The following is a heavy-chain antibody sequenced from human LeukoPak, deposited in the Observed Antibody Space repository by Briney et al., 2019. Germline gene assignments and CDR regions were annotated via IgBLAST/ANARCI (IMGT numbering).Heavy chain of an antibody. J-gene: IGHJ4*02. CDR2: IYYSGTT. V-gene: IGHV4-59*01. CDR3: ARGMYYFDY. Sequence: SETLSLTCTVSGDSISSYYWSWIRQPPGEGLEWIGYIYYSGTTNYNPSLKSRVTISIDTSKNQFSLRLSSVTAADTAVYYCARGMYYFDYWGQGTLVTVSS. CDR1: GDSISSYY.